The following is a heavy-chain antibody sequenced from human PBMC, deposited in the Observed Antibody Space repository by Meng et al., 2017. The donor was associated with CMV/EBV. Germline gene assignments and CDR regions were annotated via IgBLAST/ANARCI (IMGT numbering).Heavy chain of an antibody. V-gene: IGHV2-5*02. CDR1: GFSPSTSGVV. CDR3: AHKGRRMAAAGINWFDP. CDR2: IYWDDDK. Sequence: QITLKVSGPRLAKPTQTLSSTCTFFGFSPSTSGVVVGWIRQPPGKALEWLALIYWDDDKRYSPSLKSRLTITKDTSKNQVVLTMTNMDPVDTATYYCAHKGRRMAAAGINWFDPWGQGTLVTVSS. J-gene: IGHJ5*02. D-gene: IGHD6-13*01.